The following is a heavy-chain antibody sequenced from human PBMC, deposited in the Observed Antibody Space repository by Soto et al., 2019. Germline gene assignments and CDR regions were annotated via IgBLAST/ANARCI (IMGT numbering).Heavy chain of an antibody. V-gene: IGHV3-30*19. CDR3: AREGTGGDYWGDY. CDR2: TSWDEGSK. CDR1: XXXXXXXG. J-gene: IGHJ4*02. D-gene: IGHD3-3*01. Sequence: QVQLVESGGGXXXXGXXXXXXCXAXXXXXXXXGMHXXXXAPGKGLEWLAVTSWDEGSKYYADSVKGRFTISRDNSKNTLYLQMDSLRPEDTAIYFCAREGTGGDYWGDYWGQGTLVTVSS.